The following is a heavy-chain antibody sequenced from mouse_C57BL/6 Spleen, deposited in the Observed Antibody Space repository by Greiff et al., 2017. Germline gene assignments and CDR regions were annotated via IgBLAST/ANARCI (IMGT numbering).Heavy chain of an antibody. CDR1: GYTFTDYE. CDR3: TRSDFDV. Sequence: QVQLKQSGAELVRPGASVTLSCKASGYTFTDYEMHWVKQTPVHGLEWIGAIDPETGGTAYNQKFKGKAILTADKSSSTAYMELRSLTSEDSAVYYCTRSDFDVWGTGPTVTVSS. CDR2: IDPETGGT. J-gene: IGHJ1*03. V-gene: IGHV1-15*01.